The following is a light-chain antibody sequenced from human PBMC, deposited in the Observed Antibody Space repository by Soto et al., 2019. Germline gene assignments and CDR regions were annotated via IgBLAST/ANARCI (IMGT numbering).Light chain of an antibody. V-gene: IGKV3-20*01. CDR2: GAS. CDR3: QQYGGSPLT. J-gene: IGKJ2*01. CDR1: QSVTSSY. Sequence: EIVLTQSPGTLSLSPGERATLSCRASQSVTSSYLAWYQHRPGQAPRLLIYGASSRATGIPDRFSGSGSGTDFTLTISRLEPEDFAVYYCQQYGGSPLTFGQGTKVDTK.